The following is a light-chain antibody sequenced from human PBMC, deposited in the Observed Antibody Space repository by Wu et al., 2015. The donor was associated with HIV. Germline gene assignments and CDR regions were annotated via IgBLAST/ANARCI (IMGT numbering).Light chain of an antibody. J-gene: IGKJ1*01. V-gene: IGKV3-11*01. CDR2: DAS. CDR3: QQRSNWPT. Sequence: EIVLTQSPGTLSLSPGERATISCRASQSVTTYLAWYQQKPGQAPRLIIYDASHRATGIPARFSGSGSGTDFTLTISSLESEDFAVYYCQQRSNWPTFGQGTKVEIK. CDR1: QSVTTY.